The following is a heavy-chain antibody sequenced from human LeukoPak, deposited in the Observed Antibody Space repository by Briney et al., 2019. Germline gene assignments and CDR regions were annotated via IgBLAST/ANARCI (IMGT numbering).Heavy chain of an antibody. CDR3: ARSLYCSGGSCYYYYYGMDV. D-gene: IGHD2-15*01. J-gene: IGHJ6*02. Sequence: PGGSLRLSCAASGFTFSSYAMSWVRQAPGKGLEWVSSISSSSSYIYYAVSVKGRFTISRDNAKNSLYLQMNSLRAEDTAVYYCARSLYCSGGSCYYYYYGMDVWGQGTTVTVSS. CDR2: ISSSSSYI. V-gene: IGHV3-21*01. CDR1: GFTFSSYA.